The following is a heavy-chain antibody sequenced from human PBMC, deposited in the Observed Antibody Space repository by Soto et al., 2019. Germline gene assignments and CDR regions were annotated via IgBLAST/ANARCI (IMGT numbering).Heavy chain of an antibody. CDR2: IWYDGSNK. D-gene: IGHD3-10*01. J-gene: IGHJ3*02. CDR1: GFTFSSYG. Sequence: QVQLVESGGGVVQPGRSLRLSCAASGFTFSSYGMHWVRQAPGKGLEWVAVIWYDGSNKYYADSVKGRFTISRDNSKNTLDLQMNSLGSEGTAVYYCARDLEGELLWFGEPAFDIWGKGTMVTVSS. V-gene: IGHV3-33*01. CDR3: ARDLEGELLWFGEPAFDI.